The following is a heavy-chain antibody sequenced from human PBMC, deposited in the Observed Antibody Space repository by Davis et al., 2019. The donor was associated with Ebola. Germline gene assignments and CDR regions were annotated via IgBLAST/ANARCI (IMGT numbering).Heavy chain of an antibody. CDR3: ARRDISDFYD. D-gene: IGHD3-22*01. CDR2: IKSDGSTT. CDR1: GFSHINSW. Sequence: HTGGSLRLSCGASGFSHINSWMDWVRQAPGEGLVWVARIKSDGSTTTYADAVKGRFTISRDNAKNTLYLQMNSLRVEDTAVYYCARRDISDFYDWGQGTLVTVSS. J-gene: IGHJ4*02. V-gene: IGHV3-74*01.